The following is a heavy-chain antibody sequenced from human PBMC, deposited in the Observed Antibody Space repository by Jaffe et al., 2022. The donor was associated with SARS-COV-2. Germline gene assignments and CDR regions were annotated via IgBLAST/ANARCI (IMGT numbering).Heavy chain of an antibody. CDR1: GFSLSNAGMG. Sequence: QVTLRESGPVLVKPTETLTLTCTVSGFSLSNAGMGVSWIRQPPGKALEWLAHVFSNDEKASGASLRSRLTISKDTSRGQVVLTMTNMDPADTATYFCARKRDRATDFDQWGQGTLVTVS. D-gene: IGHD2-21*01. V-gene: IGHV2-26*01. CDR2: VFSNDEK. CDR3: ARKRDRATDFDQ. J-gene: IGHJ4*02.